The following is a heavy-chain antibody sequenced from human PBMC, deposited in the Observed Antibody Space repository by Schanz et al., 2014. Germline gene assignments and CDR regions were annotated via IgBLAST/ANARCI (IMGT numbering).Heavy chain of an antibody. D-gene: IGHD6-13*01. CDR2: FNDGGVNK. CDR1: GFSLDIFA. V-gene: IGHV3-23*01. J-gene: IGHJ5*02. Sequence: EVHLLESGGGLVEPGGSLRLSCATSGFSLDIFAVSWVRQAPGKGLEWVSSFNDGGVNKYYADSVKGRFTISSDNSKSTLYLQRSSPRAEDTAGYYCAKSQGSSIDAWGQGTLVNVSS. CDR3: AKSQGSSIDA.